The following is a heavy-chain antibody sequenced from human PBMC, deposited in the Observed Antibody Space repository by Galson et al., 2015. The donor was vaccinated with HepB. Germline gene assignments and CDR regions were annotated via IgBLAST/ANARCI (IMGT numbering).Heavy chain of an antibody. Sequence: LSLTCTVPGGSISTNSYYWGWIRQPPGKGLEWIGSQFYSGNTYYNPSLQSRVSISVDTSKNQFSLRVKFVTAADTAVYYCARLLSSGAVTNWGQGTLVTVSS. CDR2: QFYSGNT. J-gene: IGHJ4*02. V-gene: IGHV4-39*01. CDR3: ARLLSSGAVTN. CDR1: GGSISTNSYY. D-gene: IGHD4-17*01.